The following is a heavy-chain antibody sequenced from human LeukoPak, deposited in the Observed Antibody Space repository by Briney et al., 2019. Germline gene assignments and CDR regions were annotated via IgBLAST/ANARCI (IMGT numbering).Heavy chain of an antibody. J-gene: IGHJ4*02. Sequence: PGGSLRLSCAASGFTFSSYGMHWVRQAPGKGLEWVAAISYDGSNKYYADSVKGRFTIPRDNSKNTLYLEMNSLRAEDTAVYYCAKDQAVAGTSLDYWGQGTLVTVSS. CDR2: ISYDGSNK. V-gene: IGHV3-30*18. CDR1: GFTFSSYG. CDR3: AKDQAVAGTSLDY. D-gene: IGHD6-19*01.